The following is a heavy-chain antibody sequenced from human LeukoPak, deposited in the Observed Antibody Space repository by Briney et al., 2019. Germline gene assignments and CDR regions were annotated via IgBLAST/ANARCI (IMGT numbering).Heavy chain of an antibody. CDR2: INPNSGGT. D-gene: IGHD5-12*01. V-gene: IGHV1-2*02. Sequence: GASVKVSCKASGYTFTGYYMHWVRQAPGQGLEWMGWINPNSGGTNYAQKFQGRVTITADKSTSTAYMELSSLRSEDTAVYYCAREGGGNDIVASYWGQGTLVTVSS. CDR1: GYTFTGYY. CDR3: AREGGGNDIVASY. J-gene: IGHJ4*02.